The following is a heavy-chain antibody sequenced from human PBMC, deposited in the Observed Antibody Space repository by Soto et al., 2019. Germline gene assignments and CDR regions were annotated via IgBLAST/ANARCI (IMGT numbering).Heavy chain of an antibody. J-gene: IGHJ4*02. CDR3: ARGFAGRSSSWYDY. Sequence: QVQLQQWGAGLLKPSETLSLTCAVYGGSFSAYYWSWIRQPPGKGLEWIGEINHSDRTNYKPSLKSRVTISVDTSKNQLSLKLSSVTAADTAVYYCARGFAGRSSSWYDYWGQGTLVTVSS. D-gene: IGHD6-13*01. CDR1: GGSFSAYY. V-gene: IGHV4-34*01. CDR2: INHSDRT.